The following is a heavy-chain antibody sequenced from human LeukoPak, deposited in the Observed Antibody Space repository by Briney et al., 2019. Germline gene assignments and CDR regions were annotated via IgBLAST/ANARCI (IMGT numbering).Heavy chain of an antibody. V-gene: IGHV3-23*01. CDR3: AKSGSTGYYYYYYYMDV. J-gene: IGHJ6*03. CDR2: ISGGASNT. CDR1: GFTFNYYA. Sequence: GGSLRLSCAASGFTFNYYAMSWVRQAPGKGLEWVSAISGGASNTYYADSVKGRFTISRDNSKNTVYLRMNSLRAEDTAIYYCAKSGSTGYYYYYYYMDVWGKGTSVTVSS. D-gene: IGHD3-10*01.